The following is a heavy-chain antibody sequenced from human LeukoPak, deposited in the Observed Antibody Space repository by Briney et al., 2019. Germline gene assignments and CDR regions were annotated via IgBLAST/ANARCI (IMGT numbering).Heavy chain of an antibody. V-gene: IGHV3-23*01. CDR2: IGTSGSSR. CDR1: GFTFSNYG. J-gene: IGHJ5*02. CDR3: AKAPAGPEYSDNWWFGYNWFDP. D-gene: IGHD2-8*02. Sequence: GGSLRLSCVASGFTFSNYGMSWVRQAPGKGLEWVSAIGTSGSSRYYADSVKGRFTISRDNSKNTLYLQLNSLRDEDTAVYYCAKAPAGPEYSDNWWFGYNWFDPWGQGTLVTVSS.